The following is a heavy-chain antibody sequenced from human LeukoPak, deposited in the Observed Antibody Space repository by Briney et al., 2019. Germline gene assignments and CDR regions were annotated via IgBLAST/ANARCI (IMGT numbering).Heavy chain of an antibody. CDR3: TTDQAWAVTTGFYYYYYGMDV. CDR2: IKSKTGGGTT. CDR1: GFTFSNAW. V-gene: IGHV3-15*01. D-gene: IGHD4-17*01. J-gene: IGHJ6*02. Sequence: GGSLRLSCAASGFTFSNAWMSWVRQAPGKGLEWVGRIKSKTGGGTTDYAAPVKGRFTISRDDSKNTLYLQMNSLKTEDTAVYYCTTDQAWAVTTGFYYYYYGMDVWGQGTTVTVSS.